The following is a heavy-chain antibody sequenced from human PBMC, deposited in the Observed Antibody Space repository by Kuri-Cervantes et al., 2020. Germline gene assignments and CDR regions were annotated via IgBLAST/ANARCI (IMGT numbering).Heavy chain of an antibody. CDR2: INHSGST. CDR3: VRVVRSTDYIDY. Sequence: SETLSLTCAVYGGSFSGYSWNWIRQPPGKGLEWIGEINHSGSTNYNPSLKSRVTISVDTSKNQFSLKLSSVTAADTSVYYCVRVVRSTDYIDYWGQGTMVTVSS. CDR1: GGSFSGYS. D-gene: IGHD2-2*01. V-gene: IGHV4-34*01. J-gene: IGHJ4*02.